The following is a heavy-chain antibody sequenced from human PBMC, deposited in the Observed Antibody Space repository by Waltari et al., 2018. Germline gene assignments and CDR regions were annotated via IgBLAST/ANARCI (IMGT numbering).Heavy chain of an antibody. Sequence: QVQLQQWGAGLLKPSETLSLTCTVYGGSFSGYYWSGIRQPPGKGLGWIGEINHSGSTNYNPSLKSRVTISVDTSKNQFSLKLSSVTAADTAVYYCARGGLRQWLHYWGQGTLVTVSS. J-gene: IGHJ4*02. CDR2: INHSGST. V-gene: IGHV4-34*01. D-gene: IGHD6-19*01. CDR3: ARGGLRQWLHY. CDR1: GGSFSGYY.